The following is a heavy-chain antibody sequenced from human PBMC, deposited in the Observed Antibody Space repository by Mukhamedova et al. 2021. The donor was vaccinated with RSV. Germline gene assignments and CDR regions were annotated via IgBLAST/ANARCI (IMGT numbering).Heavy chain of an antibody. CDR3: AMPLSGYDYAFDI. J-gene: IGHJ3*02. D-gene: IGHD5-12*01. V-gene: IGHV4-34*01. Sequence: VTISVDTSKNQFSLKLSSVTAADTAVYYCAMPLSGYDYAFDIWGQGTMVTVSS.